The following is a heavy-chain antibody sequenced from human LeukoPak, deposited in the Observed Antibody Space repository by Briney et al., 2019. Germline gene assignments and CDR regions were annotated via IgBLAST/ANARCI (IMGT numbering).Heavy chain of an antibody. Sequence: GGSLRLSCAASGFTVSGNYMSWVRQAPGKGLEWLSVIHRGGNTYYADSVKGRFTISRDSSKNTVFLQMDSLRAEDTAVYYCARDPGYGLGVDYGDYWGQRTLVTVSS. CDR3: ARDPGYGLGVDYGDY. D-gene: IGHD3-10*01. CDR2: IHRGGNT. J-gene: IGHJ4*02. CDR1: GFTVSGNY. V-gene: IGHV3-66*01.